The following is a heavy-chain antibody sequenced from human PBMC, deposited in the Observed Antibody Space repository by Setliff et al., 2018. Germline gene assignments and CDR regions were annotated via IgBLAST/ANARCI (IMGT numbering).Heavy chain of an antibody. D-gene: IGHD2-8*01. CDR2: ISSTSWYI. J-gene: IGHJ4*02. V-gene: IGHV3-21*01. CDR1: GFTFSSYT. Sequence: PGGSLRLSCAASGFTFSSYTMSWVRQTPGKGLEWVSSISSTSWYIYYTDSVKGRFTISRDNAKNSLYLQMNSLRAEDTAVYYCARNGGLDYWGQGALVTVSS. CDR3: ARNGGLDY.